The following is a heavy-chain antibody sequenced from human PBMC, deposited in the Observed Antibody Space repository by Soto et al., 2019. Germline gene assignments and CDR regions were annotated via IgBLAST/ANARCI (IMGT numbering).Heavy chain of an antibody. D-gene: IGHD3-22*01. J-gene: IGHJ4*02. CDR1: GFSFSDYS. Sequence: LVESGGGLVYPGGSLRLSCVASGFSFSDYSMNWVRQAPGKGLQWVSYISSSSDNTYYADSVKGRFTVSRDNAKNALFLQMNSLRAEDTATYYCVRDGLDYYDTERLYFDNWGQGTLVTVSS. CDR3: VRDGLDYYDTERLYFDN. CDR2: ISSSSDNT. V-gene: IGHV3-48*01.